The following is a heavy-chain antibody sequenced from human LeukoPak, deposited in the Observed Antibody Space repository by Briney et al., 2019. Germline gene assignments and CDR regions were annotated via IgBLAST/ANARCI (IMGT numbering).Heavy chain of an antibody. V-gene: IGHV4-61*02. Sequence: SETLSLTCTVSGDSISSGNYYWGWIRQPAGKGLEWIGRFFTSGSTNYNPSFKSRVTISVDTSKNQFSLSLSSVTAADTAVYYCARDPHDSSGHYAGFDYWGQGTLVTVSS. CDR1: GDSISSGNYY. J-gene: IGHJ4*02. CDR3: ARDPHDSSGHYAGFDY. D-gene: IGHD3-22*01. CDR2: FFTSGST.